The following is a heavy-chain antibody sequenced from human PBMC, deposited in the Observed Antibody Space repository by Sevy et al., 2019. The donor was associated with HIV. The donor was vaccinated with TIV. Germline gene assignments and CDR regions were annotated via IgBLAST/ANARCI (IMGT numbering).Heavy chain of an antibody. CDR2: MNPNSGNT. J-gene: IGHJ6*02. CDR1: GYTFTSYD. D-gene: IGHD3-22*01. Sequence: ASVKVSCKASGYTFTSYDINWVRQATGQGLEWMGWMNPNSGNTGYAQKFQGRVTRTRNTSISKAYMELSSLRSEDTAIYYCAWYYYDSSGYYDYSGMDVWGQGTTVTVSS. CDR3: AWYYYDSSGYYDYSGMDV. V-gene: IGHV1-8*01.